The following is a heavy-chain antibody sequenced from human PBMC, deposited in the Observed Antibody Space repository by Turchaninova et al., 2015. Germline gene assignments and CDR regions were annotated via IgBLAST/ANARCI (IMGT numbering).Heavy chain of an antibody. D-gene: IGHD7-27*01. Sequence: QVQLVQSGAEGNKPGAAGKVSCKASGYTFTSDTLHWVRQAPGKRLEWLGWINSGSGYTKYSQKFQGRVTITRDTSASTAYMDLSSLTSEDTAVYYCARGSTWGDWFDPWGQGTLVTVSS. CDR3: ARGSTWGDWFDP. J-gene: IGHJ5*02. CDR1: GYTFTSDT. V-gene: IGHV1-3*01. CDR2: INSGSGYT.